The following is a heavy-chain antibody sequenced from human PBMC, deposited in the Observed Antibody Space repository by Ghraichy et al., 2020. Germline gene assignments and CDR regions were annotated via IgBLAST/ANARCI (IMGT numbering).Heavy chain of an antibody. D-gene: IGHD3-3*01. CDR1: GGSISSGGYY. J-gene: IGHJ6*02. CDR2: IYYSGST. CDR3: ARRSGRFLNARGMDV. Sequence: SETLSLTCTVSGGSISSGGYYWSWIRQHPGKGLEWIGYIYYSGSTYYNPSLKSRVTISVDTSKNQFSLKLSSVTAADTAVYYCARRSGRFLNARGMDVWGQGTTVTVSS. V-gene: IGHV4-31*03.